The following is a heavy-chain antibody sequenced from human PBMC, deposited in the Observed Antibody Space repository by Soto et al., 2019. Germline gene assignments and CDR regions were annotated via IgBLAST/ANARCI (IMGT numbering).Heavy chain of an antibody. J-gene: IGHJ4*02. Sequence: PGGSLSLSCAGSGFNFDDFAMHWVRQAPGKGLEWVSGISWEGGSIGYADSVKGRFIISRDNAKNSLFLQMNSLTAEDMALYYCAKDHDEDFGYDLDYFNSWGQGTQVTVSS. CDR1: GFNFDDFA. CDR3: AKDHDEDFGYDLDYFNS. D-gene: IGHD3-3*01. V-gene: IGHV3-9*03. CDR2: ISWEGGSI.